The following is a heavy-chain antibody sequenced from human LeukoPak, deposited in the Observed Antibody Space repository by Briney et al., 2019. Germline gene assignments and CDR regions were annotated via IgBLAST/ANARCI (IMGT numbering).Heavy chain of an antibody. J-gene: IGHJ4*02. CDR1: GFTVCSNY. V-gene: IGHV3-53*01. D-gene: IGHD3-10*01. CDR3: ANLPRGDY. CDR2: IYSSGST. Sequence: GGSLRLSCAASGFTVCSNYMTWVRQAPGKGLEWVSIIYSSGSTYYADSLRGRFTISRDNSKNTVYLQMSSLRAEDTAVYYCANLPRGDYWGQGTLVTVSS.